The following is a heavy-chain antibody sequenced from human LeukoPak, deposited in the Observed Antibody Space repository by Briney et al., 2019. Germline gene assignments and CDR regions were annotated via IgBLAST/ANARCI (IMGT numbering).Heavy chain of an antibody. CDR2: IKQDGSEK. J-gene: IGHJ6*03. V-gene: IGHV3-7*01. Sequence: GGSLRLSCAASGFTFSSYGMSWVRQAPGKGLEWVANIKQDGSEKYYADSVKGRFTISRDNAKNSLYLQMNSLRAEDTAVYYCARVAAAGIYYYYYMDVWGKGTTVTVSS. CDR3: ARVAAAGIYYYYYMDV. CDR1: GFTFSSYG. D-gene: IGHD6-13*01.